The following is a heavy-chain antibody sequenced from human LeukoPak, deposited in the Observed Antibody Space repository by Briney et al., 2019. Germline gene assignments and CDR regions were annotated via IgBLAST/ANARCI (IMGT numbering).Heavy chain of an antibody. J-gene: IGHJ6*02. D-gene: IGHD1-26*01. Sequence: ASVKVSCKASGGTFSSYAISWVRQAPGQGLEWMGRIIPILGIANYAQKFQGRVTITADKSTSTAYMELSSLRSEDTAVYYCARVGGSHVVSYYHYYGMDVWGQGTTVTVSS. V-gene: IGHV1-69*04. CDR1: GGTFSSYA. CDR3: ARVGGSHVVSYYHYYGMDV. CDR2: IIPILGIA.